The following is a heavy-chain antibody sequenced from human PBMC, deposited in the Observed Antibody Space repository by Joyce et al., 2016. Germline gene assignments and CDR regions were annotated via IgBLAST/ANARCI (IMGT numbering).Heavy chain of an antibody. D-gene: IGHD2-2*02. J-gene: IGHJ6*02. CDR3: IGLEVLPTPILEYYYYAVDV. CDR1: GYTFSAYY. V-gene: IGHV1-2*02. CDR2: SNPDSGGT. Sequence: QMQLVQSGAEVKKPGASVRVSCTASGYTFSAYYLVWVRQAPGQGLEWMGWSNPDSGGTNYAQKFQGRVTMTRDTSISTAYMELSRLRSDDTAVYYCIGLEVLPTPILEYYYYAVDVWGQGTTVTVSS.